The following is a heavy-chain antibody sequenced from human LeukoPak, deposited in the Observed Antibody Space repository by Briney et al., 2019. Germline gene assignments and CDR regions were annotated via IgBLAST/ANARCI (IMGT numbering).Heavy chain of an antibody. CDR2: INHSGST. Sequence: PSETLSLTCAVYGGSFSGYYWSWIRQPPGKGLEWIGEINHSGSTNYNPSLKSRVNISVDTSKNQFSLKLSSVTTADTAVYYCARRYYDFWSGYYFDYWGQGTLVTVSS. J-gene: IGHJ4*02. D-gene: IGHD3-3*01. V-gene: IGHV4-34*01. CDR1: GGSFSGYY. CDR3: ARRYYDFWSGYYFDY.